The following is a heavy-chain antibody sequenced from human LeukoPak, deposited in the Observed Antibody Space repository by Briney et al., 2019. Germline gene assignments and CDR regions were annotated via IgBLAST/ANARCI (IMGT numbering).Heavy chain of an antibody. V-gene: IGHV1-69*05. D-gene: IGHD5-18*01. CDR1: GGTFSSYA. Sequence: ASVKVSCKASGGTFSSYAISWVRQAPGQGLEWMGGIIPIFGTANCAQKFQGRVTITTDESTSTAYMELSSLRSEDTAVYYCARDQGGYSYDYWGQGTLVTVSS. J-gene: IGHJ4*02. CDR3: ARDQGGYSYDY. CDR2: IIPIFGTA.